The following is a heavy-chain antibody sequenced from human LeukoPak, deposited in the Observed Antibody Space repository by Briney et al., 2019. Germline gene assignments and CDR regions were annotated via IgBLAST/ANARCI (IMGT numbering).Heavy chain of an antibody. CDR1: GFTFSSYA. D-gene: IGHD3-3*01. CDR2: ISYDGSNK. Sequence: GGSLRLSCAASGFTFSSYAMHWVRQAPGKGLEWVAVISYDGSNKYYADSVKGRFTISRDNSKNTLYLQMNSLRAEDTAVYYCARAGPSTITIFGVVTNPFDYWGQGTLVTVSS. J-gene: IGHJ4*02. V-gene: IGHV3-30-3*01. CDR3: ARAGPSTITIFGVVTNPFDY.